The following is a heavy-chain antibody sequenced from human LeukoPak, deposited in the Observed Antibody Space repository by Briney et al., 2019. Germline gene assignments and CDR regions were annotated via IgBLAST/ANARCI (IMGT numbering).Heavy chain of an antibody. CDR3: ARGRPNVVVTAYPEDGMDV. CDR1: GFTFNDYA. Sequence: GGSLRLSCAASGFTFNDYAMHWVRQAPGKGLEWVSLISWDSGNTYYADSVKGRFTISRENAKNSLYLQMNSLRAGDTAVYYCARGRPNVVVTAYPEDGMDVWGQGTTVTVSS. CDR2: ISWDSGNT. D-gene: IGHD2-21*02. J-gene: IGHJ6*02. V-gene: IGHV3-43D*03.